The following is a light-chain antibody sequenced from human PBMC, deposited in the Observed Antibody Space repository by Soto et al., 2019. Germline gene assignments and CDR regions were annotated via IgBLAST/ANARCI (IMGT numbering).Light chain of an antibody. Sequence: DIQITQSPSSLSASVGDRVTIPCQASQDIANYLNWYQQKAGRAPKFLIYDASNLETGVPSMFSGSGSGTDCTLTISSLQPEDIETYYCQQYDNLTLTFGGGTKVDIK. CDR3: QQYDNLTLT. J-gene: IGKJ4*01. CDR2: DAS. V-gene: IGKV1-33*01. CDR1: QDIANY.